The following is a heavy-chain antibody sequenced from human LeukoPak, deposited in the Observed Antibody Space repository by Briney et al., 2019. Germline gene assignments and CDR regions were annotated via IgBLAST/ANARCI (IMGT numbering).Heavy chain of an antibody. CDR3: ARDLGQYYDTSDNWFDP. Sequence: PGGSLRLSRAASGFTFSSYAMSWVRQAPGKGLEWVSAISGSGGSTYYADSVKGRFTISRDDAKNTLNLQMNSLRAEDTAVYYCARDLGQYYDTSDNWFDPWGQGTLVTVSS. J-gene: IGHJ5*02. D-gene: IGHD3-22*01. CDR1: GFTFSSYA. CDR2: ISGSGGST. V-gene: IGHV3-23*01.